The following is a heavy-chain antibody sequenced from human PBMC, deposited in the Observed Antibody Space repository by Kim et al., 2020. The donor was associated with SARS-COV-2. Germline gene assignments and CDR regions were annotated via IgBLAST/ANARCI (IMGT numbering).Heavy chain of an antibody. V-gene: IGHV3-53*01. J-gene: IGHJ4*02. Sequence: SVKGRFTISRDNAKNTLYLQMNSLRAEDTAVYYCARVYYDILTGYSHFDYWGQGTLVTVSS. CDR3: ARVYYDILTGYSHFDY. D-gene: IGHD3-9*01.